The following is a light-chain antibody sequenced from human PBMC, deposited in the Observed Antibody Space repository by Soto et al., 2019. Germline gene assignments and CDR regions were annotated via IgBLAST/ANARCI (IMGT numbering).Light chain of an antibody. V-gene: IGKV4-1*01. CDR1: QSVLYSSNNKNY. CDR3: QQYYSSPIT. J-gene: IGKJ5*01. CDR2: WAS. Sequence: DIVMTQSPDSLAVSLGERATINCKSSQSVLYSSNNKNYLAWYQQKPGQPPKLLIYWASTRESVVPDRFSGSGSGTEFTLTISSLQAEDVAAYYCQQYYSSPITFGQGTRLEIK.